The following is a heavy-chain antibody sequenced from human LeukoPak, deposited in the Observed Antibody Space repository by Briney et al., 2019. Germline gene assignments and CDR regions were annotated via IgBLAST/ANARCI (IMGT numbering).Heavy chain of an antibody. CDR2: IYHSGST. J-gene: IGHJ6*04. D-gene: IGHD3-3*01. V-gene: IGHV4-30-2*03. CDR3: ARHEAYYDFWSGDV. Sequence: SQTLSLTCTVSGGSISSGGYYWSWIRQPPGKGLEWIGYIYHSGSTYYNPSLKSRVTISVDTSTNQFSLKLSSVTAADTAVYYCARHEAYYDFWSGDVWGKGTTVTVSS. CDR1: GGSISSGGYY.